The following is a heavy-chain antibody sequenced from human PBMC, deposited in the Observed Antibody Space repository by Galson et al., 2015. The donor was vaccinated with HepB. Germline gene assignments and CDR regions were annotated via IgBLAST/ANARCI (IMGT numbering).Heavy chain of an antibody. J-gene: IGHJ4*02. CDR3: ARDPGHGDPIDY. CDR2: IHSSGST. Sequence: LSLTCTVSADSISNTYYWTWIRQPPGKGLEWIGYIHSSGSTYYNSSLKSRVTISADTSKNQFSLKLSSVTAADTAVYYCARDPGHGDPIDYWGQGTLVTVSS. CDR1: ADSISNTYY. D-gene: IGHD4-17*01. V-gene: IGHV4-59*01.